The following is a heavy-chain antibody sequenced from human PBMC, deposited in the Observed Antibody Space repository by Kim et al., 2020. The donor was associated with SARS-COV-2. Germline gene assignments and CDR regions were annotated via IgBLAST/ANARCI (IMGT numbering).Heavy chain of an antibody. V-gene: IGHV1-69*13. J-gene: IGHJ4*02. D-gene: IGHD6-13*01. CDR2: IIPIFGTA. CDR3: ASPPAYSSSSFRGPGHFDY. Sequence: SVKVSCKASGGTFSSYAISWVRQAPGQGLEWMGGIIPIFGTANYAQKFQGRVTITANESTSTAYMELSSLRSEDTAVYYCASPPAYSSSSFRGPGHFDYWGQGTVVTVSS. CDR1: GGTFSSYA.